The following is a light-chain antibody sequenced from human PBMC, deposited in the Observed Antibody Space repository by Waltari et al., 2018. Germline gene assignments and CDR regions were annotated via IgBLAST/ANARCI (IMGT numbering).Light chain of an antibody. Sequence: DIQMTQSPSTLSASVGDRVTITCRASQRITTWLAWYQQKPGRAPKLLIYKASTLQSGGASRFSASGSGTEFTLTISSLQPDDFATYYCQQYHSFSRFAFGPGTKVHLK. CDR1: QRITTW. CDR3: QQYHSFSRFA. J-gene: IGKJ3*01. V-gene: IGKV1-5*03. CDR2: KAS.